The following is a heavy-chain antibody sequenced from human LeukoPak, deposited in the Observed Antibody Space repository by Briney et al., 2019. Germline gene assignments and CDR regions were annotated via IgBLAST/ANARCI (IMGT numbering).Heavy chain of an antibody. CDR3: ARLVWTVVPAANGEFDY. V-gene: IGHV4-39*01. CDR1: GVSISSSSYY. J-gene: IGHJ4*02. D-gene: IGHD2-2*01. CDR2: IYYSGST. Sequence: SETLSLTCTVSGVSISSSSYYWHWIRQPPGKGLEWIGSIYYSGSTYYNPSLKSRVTISVDTSKNQFSLKLSSVTAADTAVYYCARLVWTVVPAANGEFDYWGQGTLVTVS.